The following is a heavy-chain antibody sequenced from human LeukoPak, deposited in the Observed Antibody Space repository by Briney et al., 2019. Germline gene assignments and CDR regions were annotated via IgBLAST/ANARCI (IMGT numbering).Heavy chain of an antibody. CDR2: ISSGSSYI. V-gene: IGHV3-21*01. D-gene: IGHD4-11*01. CDR1: GFTFSSYS. J-gene: IGHJ4*02. Sequence: GRSLRLSCAASGFTFSSYSMNWVRQAPGKGLEWVSSISSGSSYIYYADSVKGRFTISRDNAKNSLYLQMNSLRAEDTAVYYCARMSNYGYYWGQGTLVTVSS. CDR3: ARMSNYGYY.